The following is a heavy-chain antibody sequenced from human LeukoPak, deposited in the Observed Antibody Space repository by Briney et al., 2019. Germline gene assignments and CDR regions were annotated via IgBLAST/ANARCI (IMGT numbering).Heavy chain of an antibody. CDR1: GFMFSDYA. CDR2: MLDTVTT. J-gene: IGHJ4*02. D-gene: IGHD5-18*01. CDR3: ATIKRGNIFGYFDF. V-gene: IGHV4-4*09. Sequence: GSLRLPCVASGFMFSDYAMSWVRQAPGKGLEWIGYMLDTVTTKDNPSLKSRFTLSADTSKNQFSLRLTSVTAADTAVYYCATIKRGNIFGYFDFWGQGIPVTVSS.